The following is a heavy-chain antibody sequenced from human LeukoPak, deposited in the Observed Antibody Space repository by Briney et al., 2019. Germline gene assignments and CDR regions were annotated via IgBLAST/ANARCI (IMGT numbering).Heavy chain of an antibody. CDR2: INGGGDTT. Sequence: GGSLTLSCAASGFTFVGYAMTWVRLPPGKGLEWVSAINGGGDTTYYADSMNGRFTISRDKSTSTLFLQMSSLRAEDSAIYFCARALDTYGYMRSAYWGQGTLVTASS. J-gene: IGHJ4*02. CDR1: GFTFVGYA. CDR3: ARALDTYGYMRSAY. V-gene: IGHV3-23*01. D-gene: IGHD5-18*01.